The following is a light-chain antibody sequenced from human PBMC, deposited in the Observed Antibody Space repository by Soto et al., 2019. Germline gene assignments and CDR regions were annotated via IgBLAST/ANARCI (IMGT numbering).Light chain of an antibody. V-gene: IGLV2-23*02. J-gene: IGLJ1*01. CDR1: SSDVGSYNL. CDR3: CSYAGSSTFYV. CDR2: EVS. Sequence: QSALTQPASVSGSPGQSITISCTGTSSDVGSYNLVSWYQQHPGKAPKLMIYEVSKRPSGVSNLFSGSKSGNTASRTISGLQAEDEADYYCCSYAGSSTFYVFGTGTKVTVL.